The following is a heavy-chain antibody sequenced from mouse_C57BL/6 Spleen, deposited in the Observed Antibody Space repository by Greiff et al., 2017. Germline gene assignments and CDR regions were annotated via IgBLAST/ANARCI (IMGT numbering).Heavy chain of an antibody. CDR2: IHPNSGST. CDR3: EDYGGSYDDFDY. Sequence: VQLQQPGAELVKPGASVKLSCKASGYTFTSYWMHWVKQRPGQGLEWIGMIHPNSGSTTYNEKFKSKATLTVDKSSSTAYMHLSSLTSKDSAVYYSEDYGGSYDDFDYWGQGTTLTVSS. J-gene: IGHJ2*01. D-gene: IGHD1-1*01. V-gene: IGHV1-64*01. CDR1: GYTFTSYW.